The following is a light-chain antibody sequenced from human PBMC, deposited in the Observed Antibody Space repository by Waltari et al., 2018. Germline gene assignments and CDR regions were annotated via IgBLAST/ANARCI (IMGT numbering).Light chain of an antibody. J-gene: IGLJ3*02. V-gene: IGLV1-44*01. CDR1: YSNIGNNV. Sequence: QSVLTQPPSASGTPGQRVTFSCSGTYSNIGNNVVHWYQTLPGKAPKLLIYRNDQRPSGFPDRFSGSKSGSSASLAIGGLQSDDEADYYCAAWDDSLNGHWVFGGGTKVTVL. CDR2: RND. CDR3: AAWDDSLNGHWV.